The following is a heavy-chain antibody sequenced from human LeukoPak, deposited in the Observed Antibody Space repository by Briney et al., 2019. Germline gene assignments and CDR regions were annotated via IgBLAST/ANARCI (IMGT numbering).Heavy chain of an antibody. CDR1: GGSISSYY. V-gene: IGHV4-59*06. D-gene: IGHD1-7*01. CDR3: ARAELELPSKLWFDP. Sequence: SETLSLTCTVSGGSISSYYWSWIRQHPGKGLEWIGYIYYSGSTYYNPSLKSRVTISVDTSKNQFSLKLSSVTAADTAVYYCARAELELPSKLWFDPWGQGTLVTVSS. J-gene: IGHJ5*02. CDR2: IYYSGST.